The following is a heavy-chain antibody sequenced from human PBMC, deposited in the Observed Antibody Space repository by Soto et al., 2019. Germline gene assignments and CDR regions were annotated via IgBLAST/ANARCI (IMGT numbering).Heavy chain of an antibody. CDR3: ARDRIAAASSPRYGMDV. D-gene: IGHD6-13*01. CDR2: IYHSGST. CDR1: GGSISSSNW. J-gene: IGHJ6*02. V-gene: IGHV4-4*01. Sequence: PSETLSLTCAVSGGSISSSNWWSWVRQPPGKGLEWIGEIYHSGSTNYNPSLKSRVTISVDKSKNQFSLKLSSVTAADTAAYCCARDRIAAASSPRYGMDVWGQGTTVTVSS.